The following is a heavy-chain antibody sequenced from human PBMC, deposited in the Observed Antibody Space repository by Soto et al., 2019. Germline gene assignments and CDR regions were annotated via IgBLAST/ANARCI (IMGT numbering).Heavy chain of an antibody. V-gene: IGHV4-38-2*02. J-gene: IGHJ6*02. Sequence: SETLSLTCSVSGYLISSGYYWGWVRQTPGKGLEWLGSIDYSGRTYKNPSLKSRVSASVDLSKNQFSLNLRSVTAADTAVYYCARGRLSGGTYYYYGMDVWGQGTTVTVSS. CDR3: ARGRLSGGTYYYYGMDV. D-gene: IGHD2-15*01. CDR1: GYLISSGYY. CDR2: IDYSGRT.